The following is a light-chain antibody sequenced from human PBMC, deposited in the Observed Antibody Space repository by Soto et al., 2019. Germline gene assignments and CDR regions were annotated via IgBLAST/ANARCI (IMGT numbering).Light chain of an antibody. CDR3: QQRSNWPYT. Sequence: EIVLTQSPATLSLSPGERATLSCRASQSVSSYLAWYQQKPGQAPRLLIYDASNRATGIPARFSGSGSGTGFTLTISSLAHEDFAVYYCQQRSNWPYTFGQGTKLEIK. CDR2: DAS. V-gene: IGKV3-11*01. CDR1: QSVSSY. J-gene: IGKJ2*01.